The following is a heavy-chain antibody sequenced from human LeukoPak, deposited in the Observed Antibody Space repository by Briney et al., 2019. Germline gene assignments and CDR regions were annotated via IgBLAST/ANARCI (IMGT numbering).Heavy chain of an antibody. J-gene: IGHJ3*02. V-gene: IGHV3-30*18. Sequence: PGGSLRLSCAASGFTFSSYGMHWVRQAPGKGLEWVAVISYDGSNKYYADSGKGRFTISRDNSKNTLYLQMNSLRAEDTAVYYWAKDGGGAFDIWGQGTMVTVSS. D-gene: IGHD3-16*01. CDR3: AKDGGGAFDI. CDR1: GFTFSSYG. CDR2: ISYDGSNK.